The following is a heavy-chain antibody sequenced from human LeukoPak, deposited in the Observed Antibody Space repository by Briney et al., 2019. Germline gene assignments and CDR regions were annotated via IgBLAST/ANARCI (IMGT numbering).Heavy chain of an antibody. CDR1: GYTFTGYY. CDR3: ARSLQSWPASMYYFDY. V-gene: IGHV1-2*06. J-gene: IGHJ4*02. Sequence: ASVKVSCKASGYTFTGYYMHWVRQAPGQRLEWMGRINPNSGGTNYAQKFQGRVTMTRDTSISTAYMELSRLRSDDTAVYYCARSLQSWPASMYYFDYWGQGTLVTVSS. CDR2: INPNSGGT. D-gene: IGHD2-2*01.